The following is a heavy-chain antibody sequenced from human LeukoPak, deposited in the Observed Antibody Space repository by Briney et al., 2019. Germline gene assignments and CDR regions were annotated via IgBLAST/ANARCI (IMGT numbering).Heavy chain of an antibody. CDR3: ATAYGDFISS. Sequence: GGSLRLSCAASGFTFSNAWMTWVRQAPGKGLEWVGHIKSKTDGGTTDYAAPVKGRFTISRDDSNDTLFLQMNSLKSEDTAVYYCATAYGDFISSWSQGTLVTVSS. V-gene: IGHV3-15*01. CDR2: IKSKTDGGTT. J-gene: IGHJ5*02. CDR1: GFTFSNAW. D-gene: IGHD4-17*01.